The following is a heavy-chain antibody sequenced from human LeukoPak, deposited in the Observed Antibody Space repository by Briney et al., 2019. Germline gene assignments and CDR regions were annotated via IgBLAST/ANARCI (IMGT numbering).Heavy chain of an antibody. J-gene: IGHJ4*02. V-gene: IGHV4-61*01. CDR3: ARDQHGGNFYFDY. CDR1: GGSISSSSSY. CDR2: IYYSGST. Sequence: SETLSLTCTVSGGSISSSSSYWAWIRQPPGKGLEWIGYIYYSGSTNYNPSLKSRVTISVDTSKNQFSLKLSSVTAADTAVYYCARDQHGGNFYFDYWGQGTLVTVSS. D-gene: IGHD4-23*01.